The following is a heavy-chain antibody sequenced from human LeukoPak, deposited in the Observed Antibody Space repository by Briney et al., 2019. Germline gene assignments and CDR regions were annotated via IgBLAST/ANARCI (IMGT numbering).Heavy chain of an antibody. CDR3: VKGGVTGTLAGWFDT. CDR1: GFTFSAYA. CDR2: FGGGVDKT. J-gene: IGHJ5*02. V-gene: IGHV3-23*01. D-gene: IGHD1-20*01. Sequence: GGSLRLSCAASGFTFSAYAMRWVRQAPGKGLEWVSTFGGGVDKTYYADYVKGRFTISRDNAKSTLFLQMSSLRVGDTAVYYCVKGGVTGTLAGWFDTWGQGALVTVSS.